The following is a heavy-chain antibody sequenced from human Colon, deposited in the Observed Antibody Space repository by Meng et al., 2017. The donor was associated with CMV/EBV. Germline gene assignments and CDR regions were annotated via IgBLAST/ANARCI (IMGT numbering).Heavy chain of an antibody. V-gene: IGHV4-39*02. D-gene: IGHD6-13*01. CDR1: GASLTVDNYF. CDR3: AREPISPIAALDY. CDR2: IHHTGPT. Sequence: SETLSLTFTVSGASLTVDNYFWGWIRQAPGKRLEWIGTIHHTGPTYYNPSFLNRFTISLDKSKSQFSLRLTSVTAADTAVYYCAREPISPIAALDYWGQGTLVTVSS. J-gene: IGHJ4*02.